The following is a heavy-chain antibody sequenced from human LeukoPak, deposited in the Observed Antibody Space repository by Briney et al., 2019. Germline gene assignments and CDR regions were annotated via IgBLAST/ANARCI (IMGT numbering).Heavy chain of an antibody. J-gene: IGHJ6*02. D-gene: IGHD3-16*01. CDR3: ARGVSSYGYDYYYGMDV. CDR2: ISYDGSNT. Sequence: GGSLRLSCAASGFTFSSYDMHWVRQAPGKGLEWVAMISYDGSNTDYADFVKGRFTISRDNSKNTLYLQMNSLRAEDTAVYYCARGVSSYGYDYYYGMDVWGQGTTVTVS. CDR1: GFTFSSYD. V-gene: IGHV3-30-3*01.